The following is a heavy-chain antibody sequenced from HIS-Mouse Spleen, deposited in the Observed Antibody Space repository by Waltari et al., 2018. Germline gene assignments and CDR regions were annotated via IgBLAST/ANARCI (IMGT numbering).Heavy chain of an antibody. CDR1: GYSISSGYY. CDR3: ARDSWAYAIEYFQH. D-gene: IGHD2-8*01. V-gene: IGHV4-38-2*02. CDR2: IYHSGGT. Sequence: QVQRQESGPGLVKPSETLSLTCTVSGYSISSGYYWGWIRQPPGKGLEWIGGIYHSGGTYYHPSLKSRVTISVDTSKNQFSLKLSSVTAADTAVYYCARDSWAYAIEYFQHWGQGTLVTVSS. J-gene: IGHJ1*01.